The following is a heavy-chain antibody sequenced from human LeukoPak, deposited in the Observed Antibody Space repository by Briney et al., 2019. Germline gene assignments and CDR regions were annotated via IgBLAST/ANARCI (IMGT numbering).Heavy chain of an antibody. CDR1: GGSISSYY. D-gene: IGHD5-18*01. J-gene: IGHJ4*02. V-gene: IGHV4-59*01. CDR2: IYYSGST. CDR3: ARIVADTAILDY. Sequence: SETLSLTCTVSGGSISSYYWSWIRQPPGKGLEWIWYIYYSGSTNYNPSLKSRVTISVDTSKNQFSLKLSSVTAADTAVYYCARIVADTAILDYWGQGTLVTVSS.